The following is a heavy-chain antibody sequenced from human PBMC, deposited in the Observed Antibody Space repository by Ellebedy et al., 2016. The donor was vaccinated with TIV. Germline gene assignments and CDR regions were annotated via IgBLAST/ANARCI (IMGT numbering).Heavy chain of an antibody. CDR3: ARALDV. V-gene: IGHV3-7*03. Sequence: GESLKISCAASGFTFSSYWMHWVRQAPGKGLEWVANIKQDGSEKYYVDSVKGRFTISRDNAKNSLYLQMNTLRAEDTDLYYCARALDVWGQGTTVTVSS. J-gene: IGHJ6*02. CDR1: GFTFSSYW. CDR2: IKQDGSEK.